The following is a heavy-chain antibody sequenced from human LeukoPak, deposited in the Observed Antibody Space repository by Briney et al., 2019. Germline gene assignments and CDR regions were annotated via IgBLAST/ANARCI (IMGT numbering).Heavy chain of an antibody. V-gene: IGHV4-38-2*02. J-gene: IGHJ5*02. Sequence: SETLSLTCTVSGYSISSGYYWGWIRQPPGKGLEWIGSIYHSGSTYYNPSLKSRVTISVDTSKNQFSLKLSSVTAADTAVYYCARELRTQPGYNWFDPWRQGTLVTVCS. CDR3: ARELRTQPGYNWFDP. CDR1: GYSISSGYY. D-gene: IGHD3-10*01. CDR2: IYHSGST.